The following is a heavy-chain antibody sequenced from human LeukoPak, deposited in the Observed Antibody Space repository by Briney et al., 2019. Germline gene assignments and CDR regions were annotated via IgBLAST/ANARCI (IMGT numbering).Heavy chain of an antibody. CDR3: ARDAGATGDFDY. CDR2: IWYDGSNK. J-gene: IGHJ4*02. Sequence: GRSLRLSCAASGFTFSSYGMHWVRQAPGKGLEWVAVIWYDGSNKYYADSVKGRFTISRDNSKNTLYLQMNSLRAEDTAVYYCARDAGATGDFDYWGQGTLVTVSS. V-gene: IGHV3-33*01. CDR1: GFTFSSYG. D-gene: IGHD1-26*01.